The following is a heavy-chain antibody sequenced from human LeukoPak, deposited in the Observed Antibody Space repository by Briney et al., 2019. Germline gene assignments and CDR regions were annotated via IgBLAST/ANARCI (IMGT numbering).Heavy chain of an antibody. CDR1: GFTFSSFA. Sequence: GGSLRLSCAASGFTFSSFAMSWVRQTPGQGLEWVSAISGNGGSTYYADSVKGRFTISRDNSKNTLFLQMSSLRADDTAIFYCARVRPGSTEIIVVVPAPRPDDAFDIWGQGTMVTVSS. V-gene: IGHV3-23*01. CDR2: ISGNGGST. J-gene: IGHJ3*02. D-gene: IGHD2-2*01. CDR3: ARVRPGSTEIIVVVPAPRPDDAFDI.